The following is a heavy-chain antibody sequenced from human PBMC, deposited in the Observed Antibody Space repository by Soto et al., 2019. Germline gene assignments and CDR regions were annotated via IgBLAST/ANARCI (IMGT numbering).Heavy chain of an antibody. Sequence: AGGSLRLSCTASGFTFIKYALHWVRQAPGKGLEWVAVISYDGSNKDSADSVKGRFTISRDNSKNTLFLQMNSLRVEDTAVYYCARVLSGDWYYYYGMDVWGQGTSVTVSS. CDR1: GFTFIKYA. J-gene: IGHJ6*02. D-gene: IGHD3-9*01. CDR2: ISYDGSNK. V-gene: IGHV3-30-3*01. CDR3: ARVLSGDWYYYYGMDV.